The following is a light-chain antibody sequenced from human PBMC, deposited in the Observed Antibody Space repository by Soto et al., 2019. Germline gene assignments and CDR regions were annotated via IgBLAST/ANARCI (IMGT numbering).Light chain of an antibody. CDR1: QSVSSY. V-gene: IGKV3-11*01. CDR3: QQRSNWPLT. CDR2: DAS. J-gene: IGKJ4*01. Sequence: EIVLTQSPATLSLSPGERATLSCRASQSVSSYLAWYQQKPGQAPRLLIYDASNRATGIPARFSGSGSGTDFTLTISSLEPEDFAAHYCQQRSNWPLTFGGGTKVEIK.